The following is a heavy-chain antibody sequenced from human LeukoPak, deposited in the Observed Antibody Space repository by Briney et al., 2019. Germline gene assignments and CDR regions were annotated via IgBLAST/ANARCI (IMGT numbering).Heavy chain of an antibody. CDR1: GGSISSYY. V-gene: IGHV4-4*07. J-gene: IGHJ3*02. CDR2: IYTSGST. D-gene: IGHD3-22*01. CDR3: AHYYDSRGVGAFDI. Sequence: SETLSLTCTVSGGSISSYYWSWIRQPAGKGLEWIGRIYTSGSTNYNPSPKSRVTMSVDTSKNQFSLKLSSVTAADTAVYYCAHYYDSRGVGAFDIWGQGTMVTVSS.